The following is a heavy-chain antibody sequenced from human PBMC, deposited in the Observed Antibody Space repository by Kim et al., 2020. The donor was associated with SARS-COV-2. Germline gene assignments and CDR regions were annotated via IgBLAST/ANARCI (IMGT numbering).Heavy chain of an antibody. V-gene: IGHV4-39*01. Sequence: SETLSLTCTVSGDTFINHGLAWGWVRQPPGKGPEWIGIMYNGGTPYYNPSLERRGTLSIDMYKNEVSLKVRSVTDADAATYYCGRHFDYSLGDCGRGT. CDR1: GDTFINHGLA. J-gene: IGHJ4*02. D-gene: IGHD2-21*01. CDR3: GRHFDYSLGD. CDR2: MYNGGTP.